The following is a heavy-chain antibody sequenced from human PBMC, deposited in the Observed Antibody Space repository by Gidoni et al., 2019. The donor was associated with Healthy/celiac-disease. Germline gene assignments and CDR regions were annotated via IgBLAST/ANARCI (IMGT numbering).Heavy chain of an antibody. J-gene: IGHJ3*02. D-gene: IGHD1-1*01. CDR1: GYTFTSYA. CDR2: INAGNGNT. CDR3: ARGYPDAFDI. V-gene: IGHV1-3*01. Sequence: QVQLVQSGAEVQKPGASVTVSCKASGYTFTSYAMHWLRQAPGQRLEWMGWINAGNGNTKYSPKFQGRVTITRDTSASTAYMELSSLRSEDTAVYYCARGYPDAFDIWGQGTMVTVSS.